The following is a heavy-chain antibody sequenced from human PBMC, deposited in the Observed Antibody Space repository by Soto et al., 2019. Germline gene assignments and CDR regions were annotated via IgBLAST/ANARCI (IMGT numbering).Heavy chain of an antibody. CDR1: GGSIGTYY. CDR3: ARHMSEALAGSFDY. CDR2: IYYTGST. J-gene: IGHJ4*02. V-gene: IGHV4-59*08. Sequence: SETLSLTCTVSGGSIGTYYWSWIRQPPGKGLEWIGWIYYTGSTAYNPSLKSRVTMSVDTSKNQFSLKVSPATAADTAVYFCARHMSEALAGSFDYWGQGTLVTVS. D-gene: IGHD3-10*02.